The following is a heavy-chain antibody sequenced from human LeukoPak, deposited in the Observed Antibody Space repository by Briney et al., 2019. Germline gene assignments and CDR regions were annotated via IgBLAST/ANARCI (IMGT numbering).Heavy chain of an antibody. D-gene: IGHD2-21*01. V-gene: IGHV3-11*04. J-gene: IGHJ6*03. CDR2: ISSSGSSI. CDR3: ARCDSAYYLYMYV. Sequence: PGGSLRLSCAASGFSFSDYYMNWIRQAPGKGLEWVSYISSSGSSIYHADSVKGRFTISRDNAKNSLYLQMNSLRAENTPVYYCARCDSAYYLYMYVWRKETTVTLSS. CDR1: GFSFSDYY.